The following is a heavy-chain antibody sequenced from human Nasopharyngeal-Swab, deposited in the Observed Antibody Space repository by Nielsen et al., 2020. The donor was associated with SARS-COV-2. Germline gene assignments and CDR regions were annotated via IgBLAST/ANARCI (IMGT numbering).Heavy chain of an antibody. D-gene: IGHD6-13*01. J-gene: IGHJ6*03. Sequence: WVRQAPGQGLEWMGIINPSGGSTSYAQKFQGRVTMTRDTSTSTVYMELSSLRSEDTAVYYCARDRVAAAGTGSDYYYYYYMDVWGKGPRSPSP. V-gene: IGHV1-46*01. CDR2: INPSGGST. CDR3: ARDRVAAAGTGSDYYYYYYMDV.